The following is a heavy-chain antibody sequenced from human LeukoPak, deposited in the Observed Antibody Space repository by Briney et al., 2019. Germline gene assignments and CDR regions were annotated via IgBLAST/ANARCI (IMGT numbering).Heavy chain of an antibody. CDR2: INPAVGAT. CDR3: ARDLLRGSYYTPDY. CDR1: GYSFTDYY. D-gene: IGHD1-26*01. Sequence: GASVNVSCKASGYSFTDYYVHWVRQAPGQGLEWMAIINPAVGATIYAQKFQGGVTVTGDSSTSIVYLELSGLRSDDTARYYCARDLLRGSYYTPDYWGQGTLVTVSS. J-gene: IGHJ4*02. V-gene: IGHV1-46*01.